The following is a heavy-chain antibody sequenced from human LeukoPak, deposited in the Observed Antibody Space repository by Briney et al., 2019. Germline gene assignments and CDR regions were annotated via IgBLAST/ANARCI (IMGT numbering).Heavy chain of an antibody. Sequence: SETLSLTCTVSGGSISSGDCYWSWIRQPPGKGLEWIGYIYYSGSTYYNPSLKSRVTISVDTSKNQFSLKLSSVTAADTAVYYCARGRMVRGVIIWFDPWGQGTLVTVSS. CDR2: IYYSGST. D-gene: IGHD3-10*01. V-gene: IGHV4-30-4*01. J-gene: IGHJ5*02. CDR1: GGSISSGDCY. CDR3: ARGRMVRGVIIWFDP.